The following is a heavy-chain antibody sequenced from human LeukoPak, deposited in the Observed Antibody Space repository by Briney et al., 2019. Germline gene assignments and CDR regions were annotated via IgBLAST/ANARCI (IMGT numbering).Heavy chain of an antibody. J-gene: IGHJ3*02. CDR2: ISASGNYL. CDR1: GFSFSSYS. D-gene: IGHD3-16*01. V-gene: IGHV3-21*01. Sequence: GGSLRLSCAAPGFSFSSYSMNWVRQAPGRGLEWVSSISASGNYLYYADSVKGRFTISRDSAENSLYLQMNSLGAEDTAVYYCARGLYYYGTDAFDIWGQGTMVTVS. CDR3: ARGLYYYGTDAFDI.